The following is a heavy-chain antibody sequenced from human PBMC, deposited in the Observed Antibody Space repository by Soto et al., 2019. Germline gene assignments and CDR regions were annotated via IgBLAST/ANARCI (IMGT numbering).Heavy chain of an antibody. CDR2: TYYSGTT. V-gene: IGHV4-31*03. Sequence: QVQLQESGPGLVKPSQTVSLACTVSGGSINTVDYSWSWIRQHPGKGLEWIGNTYYSGTTYYNPSLRSRAHISLDPSKNQFSLKLSSVTAADTAVYYCAREGRVLEWPPRDLGMDGWGQGITVPVSS. D-gene: IGHD3-3*01. CDR3: AREGRVLEWPPRDLGMDG. CDR1: GGSINTVDYS. J-gene: IGHJ6*02.